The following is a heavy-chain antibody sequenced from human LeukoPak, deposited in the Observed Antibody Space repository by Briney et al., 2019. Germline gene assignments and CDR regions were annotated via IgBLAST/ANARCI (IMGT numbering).Heavy chain of an antibody. CDR2: ISSSSSYI. D-gene: IGHD6-19*01. CDR3: ARRIAVAGTRYFQH. Sequence: GGSLRLSCAASGFTFSSYSMNWVRQALGKGLEWVSSISSSSSYIYYADSVKGRFTISRDNAKNSLYLQMNSLRAEDTAVYHCARRIAVAGTRYFQHWGQGTLVTVSS. CDR1: GFTFSSYS. V-gene: IGHV3-21*01. J-gene: IGHJ1*01.